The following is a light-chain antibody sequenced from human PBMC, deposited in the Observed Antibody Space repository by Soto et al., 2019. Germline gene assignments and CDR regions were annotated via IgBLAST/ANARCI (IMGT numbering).Light chain of an antibody. V-gene: IGLV2-14*03. CDR3: SSYTTSYTYV. Sequence: QPVLTQPASVSGSPGQSIAISCTGTSSDVGVYNHVSWYQQHPGKAPKLMIYDVSNRPSGVSDRFSGSKSGNTASLTISGLQAEDEADYYCSSYTTSYTYVFGTGTKLTVL. CDR1: SSDVGVYNH. CDR2: DVS. J-gene: IGLJ1*01.